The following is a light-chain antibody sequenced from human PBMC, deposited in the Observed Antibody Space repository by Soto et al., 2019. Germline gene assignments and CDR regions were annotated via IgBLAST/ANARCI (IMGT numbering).Light chain of an antibody. V-gene: IGLV1-47*01. CDR2: RND. J-gene: IGLJ2*01. CDR3: STWDDSLSGII. CDR1: SFNIGRNY. Sequence: QSVLTQPPSASGTPGQRVTISCSGSSFNIGRNYVYWYQKVPGTAPKLLVYRNDQRPYGVPDRFSGSKSGTSASLAISRLRSEDEAEYFCSTWDDSLSGIIFGGGTKLTVL.